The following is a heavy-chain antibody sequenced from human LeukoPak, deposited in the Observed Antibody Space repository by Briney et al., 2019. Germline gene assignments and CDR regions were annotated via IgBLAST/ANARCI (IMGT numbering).Heavy chain of an antibody. D-gene: IGHD2-2*01. CDR1: GFTFSSYW. Sequence: GGSLRLSCAASGFTFSSYWMSWVRQAPGKGLEWVANIKQDGSEKYYVDSVKGRFTISRDNAKNSLCLQMNSLRAEDTAVYYCAKSSSPYYYYYYMDVWGKGTTVTVSS. V-gene: IGHV3-7*01. CDR3: AKSSSPYYYYYYMDV. J-gene: IGHJ6*03. CDR2: IKQDGSEK.